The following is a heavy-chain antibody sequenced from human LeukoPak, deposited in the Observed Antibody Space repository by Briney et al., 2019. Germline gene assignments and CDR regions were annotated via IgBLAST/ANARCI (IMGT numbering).Heavy chain of an antibody. V-gene: IGHV4-4*07. J-gene: IGHJ6*03. D-gene: IGHD2-15*01. CDR2: IYTSGST. CDR3: ARDCSGGSCYSGYYYYYMDV. Sequence: PAETLSLTCTVSGGTISSYYWSWIRQPAGKGLEWIGRIYTSGSTNYNPSLKSRVTISVDKSQNHFSLKLSSVTAADTAVYYCARDCSGGSCYSGYYYYYMDVWGKGTTVTVSS. CDR1: GGTISSYY.